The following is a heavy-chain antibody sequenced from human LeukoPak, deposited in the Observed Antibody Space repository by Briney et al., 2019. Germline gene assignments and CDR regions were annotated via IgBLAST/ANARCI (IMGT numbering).Heavy chain of an antibody. J-gene: IGHJ5*02. CDR1: GFTFSNYP. CDR3: ARDLLGLLGYCSGGSCFSNWFDP. D-gene: IGHD2-15*01. V-gene: IGHV3-30-3*01. Sequence: GRSLRLSCAASGFTFSNYPMHWVRQPPGQGLEWVAVISHDGSSKYYADSVKGRFTISRDNSKNTLYLQMNSLRAEDTAVYYCARDLLGLLGYCSGGSCFSNWFDPWGQGTLVTVSS. CDR2: ISHDGSSK.